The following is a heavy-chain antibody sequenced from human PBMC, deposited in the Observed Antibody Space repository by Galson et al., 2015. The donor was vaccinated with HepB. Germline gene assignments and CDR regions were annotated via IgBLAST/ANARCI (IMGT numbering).Heavy chain of an antibody. CDR2: IWYDGSYE. J-gene: IGHJ4*02. CDR1: GFTFNSHA. V-gene: IGHV3-33*07. D-gene: IGHD3-3*01. CDR3: ARDADDFWSGYYLPRNPDY. Sequence: SLRLSCAASGFTFNSHAMYWVRQAPGKGLEWVAIIWYDGSYEYYADSMKGRFIISRDNSKNTLYLQMNSLRAEDTAVYYCARDADDFWSGYYLPRNPDYWGQGTLVTVSS.